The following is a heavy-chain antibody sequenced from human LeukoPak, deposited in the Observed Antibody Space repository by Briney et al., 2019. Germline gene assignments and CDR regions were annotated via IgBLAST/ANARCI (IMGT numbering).Heavy chain of an antibody. Sequence: GGSLRLSCAASGFTFSSYAMSWVRQAPGKGLEWVAVIWYDGSNKYYADSVKGRFTISRDNSKNTLYLQMNSLRAEDTAAYYCAREMDTGIRYYFDYWGQGTLVTVSS. CDR3: AREMDTGIRYYFDY. J-gene: IGHJ4*02. V-gene: IGHV3-33*08. D-gene: IGHD5-18*01. CDR1: GFTFSSYA. CDR2: IWYDGSNK.